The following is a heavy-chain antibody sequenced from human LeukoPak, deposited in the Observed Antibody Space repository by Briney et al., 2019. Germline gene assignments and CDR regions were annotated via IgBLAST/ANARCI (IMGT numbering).Heavy chain of an antibody. CDR2: IKTDGSDK. V-gene: IGHV3-7*01. Sequence: GGSLRLSCAASGFTFTSHWMSWIRQVPGKGLEWVANIKTDGSDKYYADSVKGRFTISRDNSKNTLYLQMNSLRAEDTAVYYCAKDQATGGDYWGQGTLVTVSS. CDR1: GFTFTSHW. D-gene: IGHD5-24*01. J-gene: IGHJ4*02. CDR3: AKDQATGGDY.